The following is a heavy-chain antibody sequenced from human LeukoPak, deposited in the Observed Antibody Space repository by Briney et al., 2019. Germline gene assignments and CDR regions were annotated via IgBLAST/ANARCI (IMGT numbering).Heavy chain of an antibody. V-gene: IGHV3-43*02. Sequence: GGSLRLSCAASGFTFDDYAMHWVRQAPGKGLEWVSLISGDGGSTYYADSVKGRFTISRDNSRNTLYLQMNSLRADDTAMYYCARDGSGHVFDYWGQGTLVTVSS. CDR1: GFTFDDYA. D-gene: IGHD3-10*01. J-gene: IGHJ4*02. CDR2: ISGDGGST. CDR3: ARDGSGHVFDY.